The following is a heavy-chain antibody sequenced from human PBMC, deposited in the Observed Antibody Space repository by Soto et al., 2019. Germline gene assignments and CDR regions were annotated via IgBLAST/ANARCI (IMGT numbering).Heavy chain of an antibody. D-gene: IGHD3-10*01. CDR1: DDSSSNYK. CDR2: IDSNGGT. J-gene: IGHJ6*02. V-gene: IGHV4-59*08. Sequence: QVQLQESGPGLVKPSETLSLTCTVSDDSSSNYKWSWIRQPPGRRLEWIGYIDSNGGTSYNPSLQSRATISIDTSTKQFFLKLSSVTAADTAVYYCVRQGFGRLHGLGDVWGQGTTVTVSS. CDR3: VRQGFGRLHGLGDV.